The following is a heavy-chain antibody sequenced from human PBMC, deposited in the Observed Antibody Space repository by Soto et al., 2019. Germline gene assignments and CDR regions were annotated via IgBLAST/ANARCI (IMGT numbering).Heavy chain of an antibody. J-gene: IGHJ5*02. CDR2: IYYSGST. D-gene: IGHD3-3*01. CDR3: AGRVGFWSDYYNNWFDP. CDR1: GGSISSGDYY. V-gene: IGHV4-30-4*01. Sequence: SETLSLTCTVSGGSISSGDYYWSWIRQPPGKGLEWIGYIYYSGSTYYNPSLKSRVTISVDTSKNQFSLKLSSVTAADTAVYYCAGRVGFWSDYYNNWFDPWGQGTLVTVSS.